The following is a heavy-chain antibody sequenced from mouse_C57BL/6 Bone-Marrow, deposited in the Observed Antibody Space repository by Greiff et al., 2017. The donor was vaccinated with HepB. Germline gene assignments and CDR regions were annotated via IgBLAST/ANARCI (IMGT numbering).Heavy chain of an antibody. CDR2: IHPSDSDT. CDR3: AMGDGYYAWFAY. Sequence: QVQLQQPGAELVKPGASVKVSCKASGYTFTSYWMHWVKQRPGQGLEWIGRIHPSDSDTNYNQKFKGKATLTVDKSSSTAYMQLSSLTSEDSAVYYCAMGDGYYAWFAYWGQGTRVTVSA. V-gene: IGHV1-74*01. D-gene: IGHD2-3*01. CDR1: GYTFTSYW. J-gene: IGHJ3*01.